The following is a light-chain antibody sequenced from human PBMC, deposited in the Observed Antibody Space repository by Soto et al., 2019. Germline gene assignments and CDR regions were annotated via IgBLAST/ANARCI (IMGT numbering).Light chain of an antibody. Sequence: SYELTQQPSVSVAPGKTASISCGGNNIGSKGVHWYQQKPGQAPVLVIYSDTDLPPVIPDRFSGSNSTNLATLTISRVEAGDEADFYCQVGYRGSAHVVFGGGTKLTVL. CDR2: SDT. V-gene: IGLV3-21*04. J-gene: IGLJ2*01. CDR1: NIGSKG. CDR3: QVGYRGSAHVV.